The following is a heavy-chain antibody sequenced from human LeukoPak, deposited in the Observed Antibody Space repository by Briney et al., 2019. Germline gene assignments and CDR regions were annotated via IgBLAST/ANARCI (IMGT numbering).Heavy chain of an antibody. J-gene: IGHJ4*02. V-gene: IGHV3-30*18. CDR1: GFTFSSYG. D-gene: IGHD3-10*01. CDR3: AKGRDYYGSGSDFDY. Sequence: PGGSLRLSCAASGFTFSSYGMHWVRQAPGKGLEWVAVISYDGSNKYYADSVNGRFTISRDNSKNTLYLQMNSLRAEDTAVYYCAKGRDYYGSGSDFDYWGQGTLVTVSS. CDR2: ISYDGSNK.